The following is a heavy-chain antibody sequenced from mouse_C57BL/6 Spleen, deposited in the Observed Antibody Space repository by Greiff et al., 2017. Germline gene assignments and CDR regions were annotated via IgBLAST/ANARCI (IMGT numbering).Heavy chain of an antibody. CDR2: IYPGSGST. CDR3: ARDYDGYQGYAMDY. CDR1: GYTFTSYW. Sequence: QVQLQQPGAELVKPGASVKMSCKASGYTFTSYWITWVKQRPGQGLEWIGDIYPGSGSTNYNEKFKSKATLTVDTSSSTAYMQLSSLTSEDSAVYYCARDYDGYQGYAMDYWGQGTSGTVSS. D-gene: IGHD2-3*01. J-gene: IGHJ4*01. V-gene: IGHV1-55*01.